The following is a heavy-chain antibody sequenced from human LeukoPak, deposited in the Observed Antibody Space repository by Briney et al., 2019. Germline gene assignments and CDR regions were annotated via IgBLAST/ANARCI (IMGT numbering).Heavy chain of an antibody. V-gene: IGHV3-23*01. CDR2: ISGSGGST. J-gene: IGHJ4*02. Sequence: GGSLRLSCAASGFTFSTYGMSWVRQAPGKWLEWVSAISGSGGSTYYADSVKGRFTISRDNSKNTLYLQMNSLRAEDTAVYYCAKDAGIAVASGLIDYWGQGTLVTVSS. CDR3: AKDAGIAVASGLIDY. CDR1: GFTFSTYG. D-gene: IGHD6-19*01.